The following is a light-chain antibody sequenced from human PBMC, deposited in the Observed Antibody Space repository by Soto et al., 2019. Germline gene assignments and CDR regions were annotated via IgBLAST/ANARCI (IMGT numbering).Light chain of an antibody. J-gene: IGKJ1*01. V-gene: IGKV3-20*01. CDR1: QSVTSNF. CDR3: QQYGTSPRT. CDR2: GAS. Sequence: EIVLTQSPGTLSLSPGERASLSCRASQSVTSNFLAWFQQRPGQAPRLLIYGASNRATGIPDRFSGSGYGTDFTLTIGRLEPEDFTVYYCQQYGTSPRTFGQGTKVEIK.